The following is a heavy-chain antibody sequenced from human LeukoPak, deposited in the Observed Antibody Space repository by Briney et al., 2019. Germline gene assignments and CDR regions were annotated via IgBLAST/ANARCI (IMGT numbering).Heavy chain of an antibody. CDR3: AKVPLIVVVPAAGEDY. J-gene: IGHJ4*02. D-gene: IGHD2-2*01. CDR1: GFTFSSYA. CDR2: ISGSGGST. Sequence: GSLRLSCAASGFTFSSYAMSWVRQAPGKGLEWVSAISGSGGSTYYADSVKGRFTISRDNSKNTLYLQMNSLRAEDTAVYYCAKVPLIVVVPAAGEDYWGQGTLVTVSS. V-gene: IGHV3-23*01.